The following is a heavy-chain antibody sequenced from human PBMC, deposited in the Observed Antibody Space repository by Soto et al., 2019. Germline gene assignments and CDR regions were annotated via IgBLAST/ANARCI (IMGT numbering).Heavy chain of an antibody. CDR2: IYHSGST. CDR3: ARQGGVLMVYAIEGNWFDP. Sequence: PSETLSLTCAVSGYSISSGYYWGWIRQPPGKGLEWIGSIYHSGSTYYNPSLKSRVTISVDTSKSQFSLKLSSVTAADTAVYYCARQGGVLMVYAIEGNWFDPWGQGTLVTVSS. CDR1: GYSISSGYY. J-gene: IGHJ5*02. D-gene: IGHD2-8*01. V-gene: IGHV4-38-2*01.